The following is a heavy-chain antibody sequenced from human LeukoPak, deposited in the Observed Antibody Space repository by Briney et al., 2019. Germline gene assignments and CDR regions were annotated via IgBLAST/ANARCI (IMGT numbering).Heavy chain of an antibody. CDR1: GFNFSNYA. V-gene: IGHV3-23*01. CDR2: ITDSSSNT. CDR3: AKDRSSATSCSNY. J-gene: IGHJ4*02. D-gene: IGHD2-2*01. Sequence: GGSLRLSCAASGFNFSNYAMTWVRQAPGKGLEWVSAITDSSSNTYYADSVKGRFTISRDNSKSMLCLELNSLTVEDTAIYYCAKDRSSATSCSNYWGRGTLVTVSS.